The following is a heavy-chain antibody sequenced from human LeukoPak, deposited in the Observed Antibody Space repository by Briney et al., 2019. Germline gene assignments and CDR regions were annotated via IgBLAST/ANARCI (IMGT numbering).Heavy chain of an antibody. CDR2: INHSGST. CDR3: ARGHSSVVTAIPYYFDY. J-gene: IGHJ4*02. V-gene: IGHV4-34*01. CDR1: GGYFSGYY. D-gene: IGHD2-21*02. Sequence: PSETLSLTCAVYGGYFSGYYWNWIRQPPGKGLEWIGEINHSGSTNYNPSLKSRVTISIDTSKNQFSLKLSSVTAADTAVYYCARGHSSVVTAIPYYFDYWGQGTLVTVSS.